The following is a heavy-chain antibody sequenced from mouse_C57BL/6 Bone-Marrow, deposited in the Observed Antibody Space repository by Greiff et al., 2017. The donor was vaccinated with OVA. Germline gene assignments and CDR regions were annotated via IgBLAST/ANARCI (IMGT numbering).Heavy chain of an antibody. V-gene: IGHV1-50*01. D-gene: IGHD1-1*01. CDR2: IDPSDSYT. Sequence: VQLQQPGAELVKPGASVKLSCKASGYTFTSYWMQWVKQRPGQGLEWIGEIDPSDSYTNYNQKFKGKATLTVDTSSSTAYMQLSSLTSEDSAVYYCASSRDAMDYWGQGTSVTVSS. J-gene: IGHJ4*01. CDR3: ASSRDAMDY. CDR1: GYTFTSYW.